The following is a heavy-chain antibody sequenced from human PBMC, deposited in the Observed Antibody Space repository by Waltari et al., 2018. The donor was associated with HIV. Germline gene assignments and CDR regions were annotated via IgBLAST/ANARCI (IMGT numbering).Heavy chain of an antibody. CDR3: ARGGEMGAPYVGMDV. V-gene: IGHV1-8*01. CDR2: RNPNSGNS. CDR1: GYTFSNYD. J-gene: IGHJ6*02. Sequence: QAQLVQSGAEVKRPGASVKVSCKASGYTFSNYDFNWVRQATGQGLEWMGGRNPNSGNSGVVQKFQGRVTMTRYTSISTAYMELSSLGSEDTAVYYCARGGEMGAPYVGMDVWGQGTTVTVSS. D-gene: IGHD3-10*01.